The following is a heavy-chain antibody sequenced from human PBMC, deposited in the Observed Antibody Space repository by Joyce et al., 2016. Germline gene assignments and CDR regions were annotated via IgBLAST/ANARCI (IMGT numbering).Heavy chain of an antibody. Sequence: QLVESGGGVVKAGGSLRLSCEASGFTFSSASMSWFRQAPGKGLECGAAISATSYYIFHAETVRGRFTVSRDNAKKTLYLQMNSLRAEDSAVFYCARCGISYYYAMDVWGKGTTVTVSS. D-gene: IGHD3-16*01. V-gene: IGHV3-21*01. CDR1: GFTFSSAS. J-gene: IGHJ6*04. CDR3: ARCGISYYYAMDV. CDR2: ISATSYYI.